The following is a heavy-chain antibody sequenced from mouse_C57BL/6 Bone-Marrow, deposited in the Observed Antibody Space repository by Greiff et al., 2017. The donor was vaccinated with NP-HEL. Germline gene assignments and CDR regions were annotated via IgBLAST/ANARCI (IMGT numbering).Heavy chain of an antibody. CDR3: ARRHRSYGFDY. J-gene: IGHJ2*01. CDR1: GYTFTSYG. CDR2: IYPRSGNT. Sequence: QVQLQQSGAELARPGASVKLSCKASGYTFTSYGISWVKQRTGQGLEWIGEIYPRSGNTYYNEKFKGKATLTADKSSSTAYMELRSLTSEDAAVYFCARRHRSYGFDYWGQGTTLTVSS. V-gene: IGHV1-81*01. D-gene: IGHD1-1*01.